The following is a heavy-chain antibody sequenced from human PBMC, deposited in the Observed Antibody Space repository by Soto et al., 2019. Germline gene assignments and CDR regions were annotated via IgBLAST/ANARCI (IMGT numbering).Heavy chain of an antibody. CDR1: GLTFSSYA. J-gene: IGHJ3*02. Sequence: GGSLRLSCAASGLTFSSYAMSWVRQAPGKGPEWVSGISYSGGGTFYADSVKGRFTISRDNSKNTLYLQMNSLRVEYTAVYYCAKGGIVADAFDIWGQGTMVTVS. V-gene: IGHV3-23*01. D-gene: IGHD5-12*01. CDR3: AKGGIVADAFDI. CDR2: ISYSGGGT.